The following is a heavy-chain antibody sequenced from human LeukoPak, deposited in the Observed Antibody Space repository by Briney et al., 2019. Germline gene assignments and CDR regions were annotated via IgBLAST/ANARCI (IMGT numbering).Heavy chain of an antibody. D-gene: IGHD6-19*01. CDR2: ISGDGGST. Sequence: GGSLGLSCAAPGFMFHDYALHWVRHAPGKGLEWVSLISGDGGSTFYADSVKGRFTISRDNSKNSLYLQMNSLRSDDTALYYCARESESSGWYDYWGQGTLVTVSS. CDR1: GFMFHDYA. CDR3: ARESESSGWYDY. V-gene: IGHV3-43*02. J-gene: IGHJ4*02.